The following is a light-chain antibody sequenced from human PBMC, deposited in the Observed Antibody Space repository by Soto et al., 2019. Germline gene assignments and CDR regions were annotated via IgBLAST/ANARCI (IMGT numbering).Light chain of an antibody. CDR2: GAS. V-gene: IGKV3-15*01. CDR1: QSVSSN. CDR3: HEYNNWPPLT. Sequence: EIVMTQSPATLSVSPGERATLSCRASQSVSSNLSWYQQKPGQAPSLLIYGASTRATGIPARFSGSGSGKEVTLTISSLQSEDFAVYYCHEYNNWPPLTFGGGTKVEIK. J-gene: IGKJ4*01.